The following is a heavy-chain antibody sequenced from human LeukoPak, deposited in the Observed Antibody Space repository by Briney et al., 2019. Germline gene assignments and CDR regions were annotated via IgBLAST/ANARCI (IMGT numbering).Heavy chain of an antibody. V-gene: IGHV3-7*03. D-gene: IGHD3-22*01. CDR1: GFTFSTYW. CDR2: IKEDGSKK. J-gene: IGHJ4*02. Sequence: GGSLRLSSAASGFTFSTYWMTWVRQAPGKGLEWVANIKEDGSKKNYVDSVKGRFTISRDNAKNSLYLQMNNLRAEDTAVYYCGTPLDYYDSSGYHQGGDWGQGTLVTVSS. CDR3: GTPLDYYDSSGYHQGGD.